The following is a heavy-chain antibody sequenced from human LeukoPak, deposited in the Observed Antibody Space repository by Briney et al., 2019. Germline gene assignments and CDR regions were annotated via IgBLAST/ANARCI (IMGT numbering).Heavy chain of an antibody. CDR1: GFTFSSYW. V-gene: IGHV3-74*01. D-gene: IGHD3-10*01. J-gene: IGHJ5*02. CDR2: INSDGSST. Sequence: PGGSLRLSCAASGFTFSSYWMHWVRQAPGKGLVWVSRINSDGSSTSYADSVKGRFTISRDNAKNTLYLQMNSLRAEDTAVYYCARESGEWFGDLDPWFDPWGQGTLVTVSS. CDR3: ARESGEWFGDLDPWFDP.